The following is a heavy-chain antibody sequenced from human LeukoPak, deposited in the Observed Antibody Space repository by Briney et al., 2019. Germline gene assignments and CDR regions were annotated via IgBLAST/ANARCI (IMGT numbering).Heavy chain of an antibody. CDR3: ARGKTSQNIVTRKTYNWFDP. CDR1: GFTFSSYS. CDR2: ISSSSSDI. V-gene: IGHV3-21*01. Sequence: GGSLRLSCAASGFTFSSYSMNWVRQAPGKGLEWVSSISSSSSDIYYADSVKGRFTISRDNAKNSLYLQMKSLRAEDTAVYYCARGKTSQNIVTRKTYNWFDPWGQGTLVTVSS. J-gene: IGHJ5*02. D-gene: IGHD2/OR15-2a*01.